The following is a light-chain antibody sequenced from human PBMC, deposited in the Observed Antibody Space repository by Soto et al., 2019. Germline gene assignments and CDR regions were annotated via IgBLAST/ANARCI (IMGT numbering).Light chain of an antibody. V-gene: IGKV1-5*03. CDR3: QQYNSYPS. J-gene: IGKJ4*01. CDR1: QSISSW. Sequence: DIQMTQSPSTLSASVGDRVTITCRASQSISSWLAWYQQKPGKAPKLLIYKASSLESGVPSRFSGGGSGTEFTLNISSLQPDDFATYYCQQYNSYPSFGGGTKVEIK. CDR2: KAS.